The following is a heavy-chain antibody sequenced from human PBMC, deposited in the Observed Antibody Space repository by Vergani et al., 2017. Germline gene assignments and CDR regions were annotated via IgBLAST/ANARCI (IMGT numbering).Heavy chain of an antibody. V-gene: IGHV3-7*03. CDR2: IKQDGSGK. D-gene: IGHD2-2*01. CDR1: GFTFSSYW. J-gene: IGHJ2*01. Sequence: EVQLVESGGGLVQPGGSLRLSCAASGFTFSSYWMSWVRQAPGKGLEWVANIKQDGSGKYYVDSVKGRFTISRDNAKNSLYLQMNSLRAEDTAVYYCARDGPLQLHLLDWXFDLWGRGTLVTVSS. CDR3: ARDGPLQLHLLDWXFDL.